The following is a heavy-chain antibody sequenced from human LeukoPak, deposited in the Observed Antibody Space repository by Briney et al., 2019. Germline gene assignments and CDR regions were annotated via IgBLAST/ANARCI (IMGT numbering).Heavy chain of an antibody. J-gene: IGHJ5*02. D-gene: IGHD5-18*01. CDR3: ATSVCGYYNWFDP. V-gene: IGHV1-24*01. Sequence: ASVKVSCKVSGYTLTKLSMHWVRQAPGKGLEWMGGFDPEDGETIYAQKFQGRVTMTEDTSTDTAYMELSSLRSEDTAVYYCATSVCGYYNWFDPWGQGTLVTVSS. CDR1: GYTLTKLS. CDR2: FDPEDGET.